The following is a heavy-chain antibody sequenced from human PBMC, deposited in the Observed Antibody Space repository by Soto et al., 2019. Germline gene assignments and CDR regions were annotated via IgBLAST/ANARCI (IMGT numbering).Heavy chain of an antibody. CDR2: ISRYGDFT. J-gene: IGHJ4*02. CDR1: GFTFNIYA. D-gene: IGHD3-22*01. Sequence: EVQLLESGGDLIQPGGSLRLSCAASGFTFNIYAMTWVRQAPGKGLEWVSAISRYGDFTYYADSVEGRFTISRDNSKNTLYLQTSSLRAEESSVFYCAKDRYLDHDSLGYLFDNWGQRTLVTVSS. V-gene: IGHV3-23*01. CDR3: AKDRYLDHDSLGYLFDN.